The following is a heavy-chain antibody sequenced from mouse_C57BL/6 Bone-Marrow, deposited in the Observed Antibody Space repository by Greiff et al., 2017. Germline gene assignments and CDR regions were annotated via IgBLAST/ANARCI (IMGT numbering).Heavy chain of an antibody. J-gene: IGHJ1*03. Sequence: VQLQESGAELVRPGASVKLSCKASGYTFTDYYINWVKQRPGQGLEWIARIYPGSGNTYYNEKFKGKATLTAEKSSSTAYMQLSSLTSEDSAVYFCAREWIYYYGSSYWYFDVWGTGTTVTVSS. CDR2: IYPGSGNT. V-gene: IGHV1-76*01. D-gene: IGHD1-1*01. CDR1: GYTFTDYY. CDR3: AREWIYYYGSSYWYFDV.